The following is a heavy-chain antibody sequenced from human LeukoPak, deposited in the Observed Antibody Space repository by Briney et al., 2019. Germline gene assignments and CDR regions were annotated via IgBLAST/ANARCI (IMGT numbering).Heavy chain of an antibody. CDR1: GGSISSYY. CDR3: ASYAGFGEYWYFDL. CDR2: IYTSGST. J-gene: IGHJ2*01. Sequence: SETLSLTCTVSGGSISSYYWSGIRQPAGKGLEWIGRIYTSGSTNYNPSLKSRVTMSVDTSKNQFSLKLSSVTAADTAVYYCASYAGFGEYWYFDLWGRGTLVTVSS. V-gene: IGHV4-4*07. D-gene: IGHD3-10*01.